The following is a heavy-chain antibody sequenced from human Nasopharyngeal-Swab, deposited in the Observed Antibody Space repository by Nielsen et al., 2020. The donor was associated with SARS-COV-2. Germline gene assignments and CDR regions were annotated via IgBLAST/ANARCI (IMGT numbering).Heavy chain of an antibody. Sequence: SDTLSLTFAVYGGSFSGYYWSWIRQPPGKGLEWSGEFKHSGSTNYNPSLKSRVTISVDTSKNQFSLKLSSVTAAETAVYYCARGRGVWFGDLLYAWDYWGQGTLVTVSS. CDR3: ARGRGVWFGDLLYAWDY. V-gene: IGHV4-34*01. CDR2: FKHSGST. D-gene: IGHD3-10*01. CDR1: GGSFSGYY. J-gene: IGHJ4*02.